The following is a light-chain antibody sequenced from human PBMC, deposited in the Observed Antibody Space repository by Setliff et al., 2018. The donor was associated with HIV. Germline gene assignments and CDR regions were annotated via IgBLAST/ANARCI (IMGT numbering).Light chain of an antibody. V-gene: IGLV2-14*01. CDR2: EVS. CDR1: SSDIGGYNY. J-gene: IGLJ1*01. CDR3: SSYTATSTLYV. Sequence: SVLTQPASVSGSPGQSITISCTGTSSDIGGYNYVSWYQQHPGKAPKLVISEVSNRPSGLSNRFSGSKSGDTASLTISGLQTEDEADYYCSSYTATSTLYVFGTGTKVTV.